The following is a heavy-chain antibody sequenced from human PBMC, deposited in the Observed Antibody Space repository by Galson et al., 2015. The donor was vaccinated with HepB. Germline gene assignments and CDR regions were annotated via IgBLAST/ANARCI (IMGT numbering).Heavy chain of an antibody. CDR2: IWYDGSNK. V-gene: IGHV3-33*01. CDR1: GFTFSSYG. J-gene: IGHJ6*02. Sequence: SLRLSCAASGFTFSSYGMHWVRQAPGKGLEWVAVIWYDGSNKYYADSVKGRFTISRDNSENTLYLQMNSLRAEDTAVYYCARDDDRYSSSWYLKGYYYYYYGMDVWGQGTTVTVSS. CDR3: ARDDDRYSSSWYLKGYYYYYYGMDV. D-gene: IGHD6-13*01.